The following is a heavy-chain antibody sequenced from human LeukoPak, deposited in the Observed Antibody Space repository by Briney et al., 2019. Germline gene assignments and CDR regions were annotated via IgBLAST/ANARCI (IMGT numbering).Heavy chain of an antibody. D-gene: IGHD3-10*01. CDR2: TRNKAYSYTT. V-gene: IGHV3-72*01. Sequence: GGSLRLSCAASGFTFSDHYMNWVRQAPGKGLEWVGRTRNKAYSYTTEYAASVRGRFSISRDDSKNSLYLQMNSLNTGDTAVYYSTTGKAGWGQGTLVTVSS. J-gene: IGHJ4*02. CDR3: TTGKAG. CDR1: GFTFSDHY.